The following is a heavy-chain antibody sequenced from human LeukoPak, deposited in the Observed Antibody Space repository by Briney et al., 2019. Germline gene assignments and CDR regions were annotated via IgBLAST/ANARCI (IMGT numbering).Heavy chain of an antibody. CDR2: IYYSGST. D-gene: IGHD3-10*01. CDR1: GGSISSGDYY. V-gene: IGHV4-30-4*01. J-gene: IGHJ4*02. CDR3: ARGGGYYGSGSYYPTFDY. Sequence: SETLSLTCTVSGGSISSGDYYWSWIRQPPGKGLEWIGYIYYSGSTYYNPSLKSQVTISVDTSKNQFSLKLSSVTAADTAVYYCARGGGYYGSGSYYPTFDYWGQGTLVTVSS.